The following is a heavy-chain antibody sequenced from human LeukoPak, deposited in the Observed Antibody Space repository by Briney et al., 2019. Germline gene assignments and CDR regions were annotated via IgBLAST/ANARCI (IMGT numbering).Heavy chain of an antibody. CDR3: AREEGITMVRGVTSYYYYGMDV. CDR2: IYFSGST. Sequence: SETLSLTCTVSGGSFSSGTYFWSWLRQPPGKGLEGIGYIYFSGSTNYNPSLKSRVTISVDTSKNQFSLKLSSVTAADTAVYYCAREEGITMVRGVTSYYYYGMDVWGKGTTVTVSS. J-gene: IGHJ6*04. D-gene: IGHD3-10*01. CDR1: GGSFSSGTYF. V-gene: IGHV4-61*01.